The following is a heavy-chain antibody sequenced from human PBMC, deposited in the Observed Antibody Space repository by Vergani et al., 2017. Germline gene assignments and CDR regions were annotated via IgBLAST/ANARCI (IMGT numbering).Heavy chain of an antibody. Sequence: VNLVESGGGLVQPGGSLRLSCIASGFTFRIYGMHWVRQAPGKGLEWVAFIRYDGTKRFYGDSVKGRFTISRDNSQTTVFLQMNSLRADDSAVYYCTKAGQYDSDNFHDSWGQGALVTVAS. J-gene: IGHJ1*01. D-gene: IGHD3-22*01. CDR2: IRYDGTKR. CDR3: TKAGQYDSDNFHDS. CDR1: GFTFRIYG. V-gene: IGHV3-30*02.